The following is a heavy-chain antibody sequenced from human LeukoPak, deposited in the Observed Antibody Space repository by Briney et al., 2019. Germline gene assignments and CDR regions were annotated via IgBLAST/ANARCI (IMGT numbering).Heavy chain of an antibody. Sequence: GGSLRLSCVASGLSFTTHAMGWVRQAPGKGLEWVSHISGSGGSTYYADSVKGRFTISRDNSKNTLYLQMNSLRAEDTAVYYCAKEHYYDSSGYSRSFDYWGQGTLVTVSS. CDR2: ISGSGGST. V-gene: IGHV3-23*01. D-gene: IGHD3-22*01. CDR3: AKEHYYDSSGYSRSFDY. J-gene: IGHJ4*02. CDR1: GLSFTTHA.